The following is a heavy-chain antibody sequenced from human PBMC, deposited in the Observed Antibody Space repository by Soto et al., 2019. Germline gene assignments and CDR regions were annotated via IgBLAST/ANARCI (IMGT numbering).Heavy chain of an antibody. CDR1: GFTLSNTG. J-gene: IGHJ5*01. D-gene: IGHD6-19*01. CDR3: AKDWGSSGWFNWFDS. CDR2: ISHDGFVQ. V-gene: IGHV3-30*18. Sequence: GGSLRLSCVVSGFTLSNTGVHWVRQAPGKGLEWVAMISHDGFVQYYVDSVKGRFTISRDNSKNTVYLQMHSLRPEDTSVYYCAKDWGSSGWFNWFDSWGQGTLVTVS.